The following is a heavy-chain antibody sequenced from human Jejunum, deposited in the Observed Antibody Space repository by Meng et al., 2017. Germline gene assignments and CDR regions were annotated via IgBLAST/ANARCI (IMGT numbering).Heavy chain of an antibody. J-gene: IGHJ4*02. CDR3: AKHGGYYQHY. Sequence: QQWGPGLLTPSGPLSLPCTFSGDSITTITYGSWVRQSPEKGLKWIGQIDHRGSPYYNPSLKSRVTMSENKSKSQVSLQLTSVTAADTAVYYCAKHGGYYQHYWGQGTLVTVSS. CDR2: IDHRGSP. V-gene: IGHV4-4*02. CDR1: GDSITTITY. D-gene: IGHD3-22*01.